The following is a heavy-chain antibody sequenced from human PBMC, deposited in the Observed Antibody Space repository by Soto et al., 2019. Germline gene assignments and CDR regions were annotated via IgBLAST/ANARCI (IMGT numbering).Heavy chain of an antibody. CDR3: ARLPRDCNKTSCYYADH. J-gene: IGHJ4*02. D-gene: IGHD3-3*01. CDR1: GYDFNTNW. V-gene: IGHV5-51*01. CDR2: MYPGDSDS. Sequence: GESLKISCRGSGYDFNTNWFGWVRQLPGRGLEWVGIMYPGDSDSRYNPSLQGHVTLSVDVTVSTAFLQWRSLETSDTGMYFCARLPRDCNKTSCYYADHWGQGTQVTVSS.